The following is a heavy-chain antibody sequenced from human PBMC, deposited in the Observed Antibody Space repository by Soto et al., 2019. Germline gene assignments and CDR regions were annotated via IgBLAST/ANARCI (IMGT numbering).Heavy chain of an antibody. CDR3: ARPPVLLWFGGPNYYYGMDV. CDR1: GGSISSGDYY. J-gene: IGHJ6*02. CDR2: IYYSGST. V-gene: IGHV4-30-4*01. D-gene: IGHD3-10*01. Sequence: SETLSLTCTVSGGSISSGDYYWSWIRQPPGKGLEWIGYIYYSGSTYYNPSLKSRVTISADTSKNQFSLKLSSVTAADTAVYYCARPPVLLWFGGPNYYYGMDVWGQGTTVTVSS.